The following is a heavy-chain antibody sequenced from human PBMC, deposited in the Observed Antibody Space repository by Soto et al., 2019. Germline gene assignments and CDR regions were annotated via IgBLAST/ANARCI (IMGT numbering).Heavy chain of an antibody. CDR1: GGSVSSGSYY. V-gene: IGHV4-61*01. J-gene: IGHJ4*02. CDR3: ARDVTVVTPGFDY. Sequence: PSETLSLTCTVSGGSVSSGSYYWSWIRQPPGKGLEWIGYIYYSGSTNYNPSLKSRVTISVDTSKNQFSLKLSSVTAADTAVYYCARDVTVVTPGFDYWGQGTLVTVSS. CDR2: IYYSGST. D-gene: IGHD2-21*02.